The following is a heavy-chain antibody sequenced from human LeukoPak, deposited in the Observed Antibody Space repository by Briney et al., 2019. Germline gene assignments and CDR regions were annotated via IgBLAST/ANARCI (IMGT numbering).Heavy chain of an antibody. V-gene: IGHV3-33*08. Sequence: PGGSLRLSCAASGFTFNRYAMHWVRQAPGKGLEWVAVIWYDGSNKYYADSVKGRFTISRDNSKNTLYLQMNSLRAEDTAVYYCARATLGNGLRLGELSLPADYWGQGTLVTVSS. J-gene: IGHJ4*02. CDR1: GFTFNRYA. D-gene: IGHD3-16*02. CDR3: ARATLGNGLRLGELSLPADY. CDR2: IWYDGSNK.